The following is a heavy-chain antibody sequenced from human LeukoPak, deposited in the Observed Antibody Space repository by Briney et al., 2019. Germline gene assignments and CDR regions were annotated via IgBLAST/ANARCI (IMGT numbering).Heavy chain of an antibody. CDR2: IYYSGST. J-gene: IGHJ4*02. Sequence: GSLRLSCAASGFTFSDYAMSWIRQPPGKGLEWIGYIYYSGSTNYNPSLKSRVTISVDTSKNQFSLKLSSVTAADTAVYYCARGVGYYYDSSGYRSGDYFDYWGQGTLVTVSS. CDR3: ARGVGYYYDSSGYRSGDYFDY. D-gene: IGHD3-22*01. CDR1: GFTFSDYA. V-gene: IGHV4-59*01.